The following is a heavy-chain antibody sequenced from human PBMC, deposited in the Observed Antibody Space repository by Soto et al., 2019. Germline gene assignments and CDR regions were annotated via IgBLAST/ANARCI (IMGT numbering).Heavy chain of an antibody. CDR2: VSYGGST. D-gene: IGHD3-9*01. J-gene: IGHJ4*02. V-gene: IGHV4-59*08. Sequence: PSETLSLTCTVSGGSTDSLYWSWVRQPPGKGLEWIGYVSYGGSTTYNPSLKSRVIVSIDTSKNQFSLKLTSVTAADTAVYYCARQGYYDILSGYYLFDYWGQGIQVNVSS. CDR3: ARQGYYDILSGYYLFDY. CDR1: GGSTDSLY.